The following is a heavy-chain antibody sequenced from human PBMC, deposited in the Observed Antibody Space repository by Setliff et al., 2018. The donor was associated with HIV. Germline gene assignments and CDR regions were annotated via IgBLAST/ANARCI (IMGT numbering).Heavy chain of an antibody. CDR2: ISSSGSTI. D-gene: IGHD3-22*01. CDR3: ARKQWGTSGYYEFFQQ. Sequence: GGSLRLSCAASGFTFSDYYMSWIRQAPGKGLEWVSYISSSGSTIYYADSVKGRFTISRDNAKNSLYLQMNSLRAEDTAVYYCARKQWGTSGYYEFFQQWGQGTLVTVSS. J-gene: IGHJ1*01. CDR1: GFTFSDYY. V-gene: IGHV3-11*01.